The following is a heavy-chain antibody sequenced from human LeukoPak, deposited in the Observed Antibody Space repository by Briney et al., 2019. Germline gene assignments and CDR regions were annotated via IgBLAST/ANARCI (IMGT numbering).Heavy chain of an antibody. J-gene: IGHJ4*02. CDR1: GFTFSSYA. V-gene: IGHV3-23*01. CDR2: ISGSGGST. CDR3: ARVDLYSSGWCFDY. D-gene: IGHD6-19*01. Sequence: PGGSLRLSCAASGFTFSSYAMSWVRQAPGKGLEWVSAISGSGGSTYYADSVKGRFTISRDNSKNTLYLQMNSLRAEDTAVYYCARVDLYSSGWCFDYWGQGTLVTVSS.